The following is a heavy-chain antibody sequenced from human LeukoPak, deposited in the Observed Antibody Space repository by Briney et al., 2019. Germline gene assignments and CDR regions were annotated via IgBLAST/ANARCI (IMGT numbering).Heavy chain of an antibody. Sequence: GGSLRLSCAASGITVNTNYMSWVRQAPGKGLEWVSIIYSGGATFYADSVKGRFTISRESSKNTLWLQMNSLRVEDTAVYYCARAHERQLDYYYYMDVWGKGTTVTVSS. CDR2: IYSGGAT. CDR3: ARAHERQLDYYYYMDV. J-gene: IGHJ6*03. CDR1: GITVNTNY. D-gene: IGHD6-6*01. V-gene: IGHV3-66*01.